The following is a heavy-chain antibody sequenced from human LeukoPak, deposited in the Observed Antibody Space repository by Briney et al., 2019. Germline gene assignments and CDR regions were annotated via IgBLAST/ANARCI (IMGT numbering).Heavy chain of an antibody. CDR1: GGSFSGYY. CDR2: VSFDGSKK. V-gene: IGHV3-30*03. Sequence: LSLACAVYGGSFSGYYWSWVRQAPGKGLDWVAVVSFDGSKKYYADSVKGRFTISRDSSKNTLYLQMNTLRPDDTAVYYCTRAKRGPFDYWGQGTLVTVSS. J-gene: IGHJ4*01. CDR3: TRAKRGPFDY.